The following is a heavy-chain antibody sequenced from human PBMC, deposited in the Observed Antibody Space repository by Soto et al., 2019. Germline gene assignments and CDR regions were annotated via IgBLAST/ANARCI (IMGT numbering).Heavy chain of an antibody. V-gene: IGHV3-9*01. CDR2: ISWNSGSI. CDR1: GFTFDDYA. D-gene: IGHD3-22*01. Sequence: PGGSLRLSCAASGFTFDDYAVHWVRQAPGKGLEWVSGISWNSGSIGYADSVKGRFTISRDNAKNSLYLQMNSLRAEDTALYYCAIHYYYDSSGYYPFDYWGQGTLVTVSS. J-gene: IGHJ4*02. CDR3: AIHYYYDSSGYYPFDY.